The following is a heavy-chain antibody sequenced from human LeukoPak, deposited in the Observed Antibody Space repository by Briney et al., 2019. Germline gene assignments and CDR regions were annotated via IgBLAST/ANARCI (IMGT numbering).Heavy chain of an antibody. CDR3: ARDTSVGGYDGADY. CDR1: GYTFTSYG. D-gene: IGHD5-12*01. V-gene: IGHV1-18*01. Sequence: GASVKVSCKASGYTFTSYGISWVRQAPGQGLEWMGWISAYNGNTNYAQKLQGRVTVTTDTSTSTAYMELRSLRSDDTAVYYCARDTSVGGYDGADYWGQGTLVTVSS. CDR2: ISAYNGNT. J-gene: IGHJ4*02.